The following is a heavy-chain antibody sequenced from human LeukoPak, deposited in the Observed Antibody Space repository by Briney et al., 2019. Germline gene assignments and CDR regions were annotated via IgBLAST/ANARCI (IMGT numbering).Heavy chain of an antibody. CDR1: GLTFSSHA. CDR3: ASDI. V-gene: IGHV3-64*02. Sequence: GGPLRLSCAASGLTFSSHAMHWVRQAPGKGLEYVSAIVSNGGSTYYADSVRGRFTISRDNSKATVYLQMGSLRPEDTAVYYAASDIWGQGALVTVSS. J-gene: IGHJ4*02. CDR2: IVSNGGST.